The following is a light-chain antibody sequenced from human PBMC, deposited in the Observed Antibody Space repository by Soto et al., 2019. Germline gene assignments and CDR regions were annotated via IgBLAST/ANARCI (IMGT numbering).Light chain of an antibody. Sequence: DIQMTQSPSSLSVSVGDAITITCRASQAINTYLSWFQQKPGKAPKLLIYLASSLETGVPSRFSGSESGTYFTLTISSLQPEDFATYYCQQSHSSPPTFGQGTRVEIK. V-gene: IGKV1-39*01. CDR1: QAINTY. J-gene: IGKJ1*01. CDR3: QQSHSSPPT. CDR2: LAS.